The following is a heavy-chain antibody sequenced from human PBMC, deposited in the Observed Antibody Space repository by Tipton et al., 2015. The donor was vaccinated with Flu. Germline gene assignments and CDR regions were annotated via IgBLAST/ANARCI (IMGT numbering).Heavy chain of an antibody. J-gene: IGHJ4*02. V-gene: IGHV1-2*06. D-gene: IGHD1-1*01. CDR3: ARVGAWNDLEF. Sequence: QLMQSGAEVKKSGASVKVSCKTSGYTFTGYFLHWVRRAPGQGLEWLGRINPHSGGTNFAENFQGRVTLTRDMSIATTYMELSDLTSDDTAIYYCARVGAWNDLEFWGQGTLVNVSS. CDR1: GYTFTGYF. CDR2: INPHSGGT.